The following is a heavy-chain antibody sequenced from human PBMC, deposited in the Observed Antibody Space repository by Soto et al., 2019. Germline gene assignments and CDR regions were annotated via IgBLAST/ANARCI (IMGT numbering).Heavy chain of an antibody. CDR2: ISGSGGST. D-gene: IGHD7-27*01. CDR1: GFTFSSYA. J-gene: IGHJ4*02. CDR3: AKATKTGDRFLYYFDY. V-gene: IGHV3-23*01. Sequence: GGSLRLSCAASGFTFSSYAMSWVRQAPGKGLEWVSAISGSGGSTYYADSVKGRFTISRDNSKNTLYLQMNSLRAEDTAVYYCAKATKTGDRFLYYFDYWGQGTLVTVSS.